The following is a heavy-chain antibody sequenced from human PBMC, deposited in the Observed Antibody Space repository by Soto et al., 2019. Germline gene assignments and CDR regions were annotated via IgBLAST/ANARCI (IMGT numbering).Heavy chain of an antibody. D-gene: IGHD3-10*01. CDR1: GGTLSDHG. Sequence: QVQLEQSGAEVKKPGSSVKVSCKASGGTLSDHGVAWLRQAPGQGLEWMGGTIPVFNTAKYAQKFQGRVTGTADKFTNIAYMELSSLRSEDTAFYFCARVVYCSGNDYTGPSALDIWGQGTMVIVSS. CDR3: ARVVYCSGNDYTGPSALDI. V-gene: IGHV1-69*06. J-gene: IGHJ3*02. CDR2: TIPVFNTA.